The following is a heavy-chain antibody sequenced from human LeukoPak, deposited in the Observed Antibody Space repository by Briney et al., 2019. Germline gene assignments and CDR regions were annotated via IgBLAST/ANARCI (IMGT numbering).Heavy chain of an antibody. V-gene: IGHV3-23*01. CDR3: AKDLSYNYGATKDY. Sequence: PGGSLRLSCAASGFTFSSYAMSWVRQAPGKGLEWVSGISGSGGNTYYADSVKGRFTISRDNSKNTLSLQMNSLRAEDTAVYYCAKDLSYNYGATKDYWGQGTLVTVSS. J-gene: IGHJ4*02. CDR2: ISGSGGNT. CDR1: GFTFSSYA. D-gene: IGHD1-1*01.